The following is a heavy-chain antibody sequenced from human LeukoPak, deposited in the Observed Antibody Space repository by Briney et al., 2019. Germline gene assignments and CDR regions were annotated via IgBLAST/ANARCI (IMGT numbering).Heavy chain of an antibody. CDR2: IYTSGST. V-gene: IGHV4-4*07. CDR1: GGSISSYY. J-gene: IGHJ3*02. D-gene: IGHD6-13*01. CDR3: ARDPGAAAESGAFDI. Sequence: SETLSLTCTVSGGSISSYYWSWIRQPAGKGLEWIGRIYTSGSTNYNPSLKSRVTMSVDTSKNQFSLKLGSVTAADTAVYYCARDPGAAAESGAFDIWGQGTMVTVSS.